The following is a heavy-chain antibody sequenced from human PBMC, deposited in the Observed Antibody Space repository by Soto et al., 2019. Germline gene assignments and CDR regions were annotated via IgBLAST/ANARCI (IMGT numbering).Heavy chain of an antibody. CDR1: GYSISNGYY. CDR3: ARAFYYEVAGWFDP. CDR2: IFRSGNT. V-gene: IGHV4-38-2*01. D-gene: IGHD3-22*01. Sequence: SETLALTCAVSGYSISNGYYWGWIRQPPGKGLEWIGSIFRSGNTYYNPSLKSRVTISVDTSKNQFSLKLNSVTAADTAVYSCARAFYYEVAGWFDPWGPGTLVTVSS. J-gene: IGHJ5*02.